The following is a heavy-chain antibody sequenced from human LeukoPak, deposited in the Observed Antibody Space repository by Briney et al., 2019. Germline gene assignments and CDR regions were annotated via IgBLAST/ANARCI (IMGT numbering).Heavy chain of an antibody. CDR3: ATGVVPAATSFDY. CDR1: GFTFSSYS. D-gene: IGHD2-2*01. V-gene: IGHV3-21*01. Sequence: PGGSLRLSCAASGFTFSSYSMNWVRQAPGKGLEWVSSISSSSSYIYYADSVKGRFTISRDNAKNSLYLQMNSLRAEDTAVYYCATGVVPAATSFDYWGQGPLVTVPS. J-gene: IGHJ4*02. CDR2: ISSSSSYI.